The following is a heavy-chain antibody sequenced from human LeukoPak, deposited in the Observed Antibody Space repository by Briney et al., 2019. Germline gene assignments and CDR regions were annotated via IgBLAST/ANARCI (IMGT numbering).Heavy chain of an antibody. V-gene: IGHV1-2*02. J-gene: IGHJ3*02. Sequence: ASVTVSCKASGYTFTGYYMHWVRQAPGQGLEWMGWINPNSGDTKYAQKFQGRVTMTRDTSISTAYMELSSQTSDDTAVYYCARYWQHDAFDIWGQGTMVTVSS. CDR3: ARYWQHDAFDI. D-gene: IGHD6-13*01. CDR1: GYTFTGYY. CDR2: INPNSGDT.